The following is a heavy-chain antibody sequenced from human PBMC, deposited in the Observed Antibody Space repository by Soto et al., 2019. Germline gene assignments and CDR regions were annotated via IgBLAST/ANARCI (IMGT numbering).Heavy chain of an antibody. CDR1: GFTFTSSA. D-gene: IGHD1-26*01. CDR3: AAAGARRDYYYGMDV. CDR2: IVVGSGNT. Sequence: QMKLVQSGPEVKKPGTSVKVSCKASGFTFTSSAVQWVRQARGQRLEWIGWIVVGSGNTNYAQKFQERVTITRDMSTSTAYMELSSLRSEDTAVYYCAAAGARRDYYYGMDVWGQGTTVTVSS. J-gene: IGHJ6*02. V-gene: IGHV1-58*01.